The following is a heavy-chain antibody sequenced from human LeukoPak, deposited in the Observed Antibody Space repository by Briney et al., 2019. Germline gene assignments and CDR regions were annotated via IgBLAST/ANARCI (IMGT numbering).Heavy chain of an antibody. V-gene: IGHV4-38-2*02. J-gene: IGHJ5*02. CDR2: INHSGST. Sequence: SETLSLTCTVSGYSISTGYYWDWIRQPPGKGLEWIGEINHSGSTNYNPSLKSRVTISVDTSKNQFSLKLSSVTAADTAVYYCARGLRGYSYGPWGQGTLVTVSS. D-gene: IGHD5-18*01. CDR3: ARGLRGYSYGP. CDR1: GYSISTGYY.